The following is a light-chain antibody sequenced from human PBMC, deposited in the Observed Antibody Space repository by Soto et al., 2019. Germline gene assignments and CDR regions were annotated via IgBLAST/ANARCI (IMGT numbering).Light chain of an antibody. J-gene: IGLJ1*01. Sequence: QSALTQPPSASGSPGQSVTISCTGTSSDVGGYNYVSWYQQFPGKAPKLMIYDVSERPSGVPDRFSGSKSGNTASLTVSGLHAEYEADYYCSSYAGSINFYVFGTGTKLTVL. CDR3: SSYAGSINFYV. CDR2: DVS. V-gene: IGLV2-8*01. CDR1: SSDVGGYNY.